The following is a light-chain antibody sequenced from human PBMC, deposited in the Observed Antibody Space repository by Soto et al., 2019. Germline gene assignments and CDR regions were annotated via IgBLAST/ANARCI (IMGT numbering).Light chain of an antibody. CDR2: DAS. CDR1: QTVRNNY. Sequence: IVLSQSPGTLSLGPGGRSTRSCMASQTVRNNYLAWYQQKPGQAPRLLIYDASSRATGIPDRFSGGGSGTDFTLTISRLEPEDFAVYYCQQFSSYPLTFGGGTKVDIK. J-gene: IGKJ4*01. V-gene: IGKV3-20*01. CDR3: QQFSSYPLT.